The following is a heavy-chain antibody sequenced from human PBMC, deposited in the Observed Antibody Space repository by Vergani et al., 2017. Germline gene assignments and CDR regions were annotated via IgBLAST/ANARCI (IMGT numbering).Heavy chain of an antibody. D-gene: IGHD2-15*01. J-gene: IGHJ4*02. Sequence: QVQLVQSGAAVKKPGASAKVSCTASGYIFKNYYMHWLRLAPGQGFQWMGVVNFVTGAAASPQKFEGRITMTRDTSTATFYMDLSSRKYEDTAIYYCVRSIGYCTSGSCRPYYFDLWGQGTLVTVSS. CDR3: VRSIGYCTSGSCRPYYFDL. CDR2: VNFVTGAA. CDR1: GYIFKNYY. V-gene: IGHV1-46*02.